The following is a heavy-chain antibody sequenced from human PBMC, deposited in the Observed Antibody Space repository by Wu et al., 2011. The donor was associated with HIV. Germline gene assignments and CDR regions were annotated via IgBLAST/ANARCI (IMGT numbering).Heavy chain of an antibody. Sequence: QVQLVQSGAEVKKPGASVKVSCKASGYTFTSSSINWVRQAPGQGLEWMGWISAYNGNTNYAQKLQGRVTMTTDTSTSTAYMELRXLRSDDTAVDYXARXNSRRGLTYWGQGTLVTVS. V-gene: IGHV1-18*01. J-gene: IGHJ4*02. CDR1: GYTFTSSS. D-gene: IGHD6-13*01. CDR2: ISAYNGNT. CDR3: ARXNSRRGLTY.